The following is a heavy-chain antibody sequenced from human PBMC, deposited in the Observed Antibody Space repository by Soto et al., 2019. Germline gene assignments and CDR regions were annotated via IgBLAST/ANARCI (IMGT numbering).Heavy chain of an antibody. CDR3: ARLSRHFGGRSYAFDY. CDR2: IYRDGST. CDR1: GFTFSDYA. Sequence: PGGSLRLSCAASGFTFSDYAMHWVRQAPGKGLECVSVIYRDGSTYYADSVKGRFTFSRDTSKNTLYLQMKSLRAEDTAVYYCARLSRHFGGRSYAFDYWGQGTLVTVSS. V-gene: IGHV3-66*01. D-gene: IGHD3-16*01. J-gene: IGHJ4*02.